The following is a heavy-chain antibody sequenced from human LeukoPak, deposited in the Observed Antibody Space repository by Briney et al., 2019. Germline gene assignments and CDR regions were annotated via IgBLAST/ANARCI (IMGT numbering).Heavy chain of an antibody. D-gene: IGHD3-3*01. CDR3: ARGQFWSGLNWFDP. J-gene: IGHJ5*02. CDR1: GYTFTSYD. V-gene: IGHV1-8*01. Sequence: ASVKVSCKASGYTFTSYDINWVRQATGQGLEWMGWMNPNSGKTGYAQKFQGRVTMTRNTSISTAYMELSSLRSEDTAVYYCARGQFWSGLNWFDPWGQGTLVTVSS. CDR2: MNPNSGKT.